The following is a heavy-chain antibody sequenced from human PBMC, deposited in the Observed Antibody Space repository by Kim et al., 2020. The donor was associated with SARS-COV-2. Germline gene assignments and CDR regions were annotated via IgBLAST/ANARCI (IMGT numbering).Heavy chain of an antibody. CDR1: GYTFTSYG. J-gene: IGHJ6*02. Sequence: ASVKVSCKASGYTFTSYGISWVRQAPGQGLEWMGWISAYNGNTNYAQKLQGRVTMTTDTSTSTAYMELRSLRSDDTAVYYCARAPEVVTMVRGAHPFMDVWGQGTTVTVSS. D-gene: IGHD3-10*01. CDR2: ISAYNGNT. CDR3: ARAPEVVTMVRGAHPFMDV. V-gene: IGHV1-18*01.